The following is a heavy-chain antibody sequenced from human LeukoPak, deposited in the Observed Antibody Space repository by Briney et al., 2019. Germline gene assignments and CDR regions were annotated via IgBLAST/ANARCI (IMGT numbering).Heavy chain of an antibody. V-gene: IGHV3-11*01. CDR2: MSSSGISL. Sequence: PGGSLRLSCAASGFTFSDYYMSWIRQAPGKGLECVAYMSSSGISLYYADSVKGRFTISRDNAMNSLYLQMNSLRAEDMALYYCAKDNDGLGFDPWGQGTLVTVSS. D-gene: IGHD1-1*01. CDR1: GFTFSDYY. J-gene: IGHJ5*02. CDR3: AKDNDGLGFDP.